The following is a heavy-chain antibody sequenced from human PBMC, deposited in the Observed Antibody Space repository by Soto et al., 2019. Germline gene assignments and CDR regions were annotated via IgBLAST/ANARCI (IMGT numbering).Heavy chain of an antibody. V-gene: IGHV3-9*01. Sequence: EVQLVESGGGLVQPGRSLRLSCAAYGFRFEDYAMHWVRQAPGKGLEWVSGIAWNSDIIGYADSVKGRFTISRDNGKKALYLQMNSLRPEDTALYYCAKDHYGSAIYGMDVWCQGTTVTVSS. CDR1: GFRFEDYA. D-gene: IGHD3-10*01. J-gene: IGHJ6*02. CDR3: AKDHYGSAIYGMDV. CDR2: IAWNSDII.